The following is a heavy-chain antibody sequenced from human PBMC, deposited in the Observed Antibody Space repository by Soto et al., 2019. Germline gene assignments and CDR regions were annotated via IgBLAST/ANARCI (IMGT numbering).Heavy chain of an antibody. CDR1: GFTFSSYG. V-gene: IGHV3-33*06. Sequence: GGSLRLSCAASGFTFSSYGMHWVRQAPGKGLEWVAVIWYDGSNKYYADSVKGRFTISRDNSKNTLYLQMNSLRAEDTAVYYCGKGVVDYSSGWYGAFDICGQGTLVTVSS. CDR2: IWYDGSNK. CDR3: GKGVVDYSSGWYGAFDI. D-gene: IGHD6-19*01. J-gene: IGHJ3*02.